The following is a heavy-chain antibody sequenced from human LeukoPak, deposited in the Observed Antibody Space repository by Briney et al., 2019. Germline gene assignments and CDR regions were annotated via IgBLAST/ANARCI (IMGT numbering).Heavy chain of an antibody. Sequence: GESLKISCKGSGYSFTSYWIGWVRQMPGKGLEWMGIIYPGDSDTRYSPSFQGQVTISADKSISTAYLQWSSLKASDTAMYYCARRIVGAKKTLVDASDIWGQGTMVTVSS. CDR3: ARRIVGAKKTLVDASDI. J-gene: IGHJ3*02. D-gene: IGHD1-26*01. CDR2: IYPGDSDT. CDR1: GYSFTSYW. V-gene: IGHV5-51*01.